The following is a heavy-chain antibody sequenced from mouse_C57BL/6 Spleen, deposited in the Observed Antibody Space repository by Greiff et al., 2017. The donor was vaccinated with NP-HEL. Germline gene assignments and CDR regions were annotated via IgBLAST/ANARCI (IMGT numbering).Heavy chain of an antibody. Sequence: EVKLMESGEGLVKPGGSLKLSCAASGFTFSSYAMSWVRQTPEKRLEWVAYISSGGDYNYYADTVKCRFTFARANARNTLYLQMSSLKSEDTAMYYCARDSHYYSSSYCFAYWGQGTLVTVSS. J-gene: IGHJ3*01. CDR1: GFTFSSYA. V-gene: IGHV5S21*01. CDR2: ISSGGDYN. CDR3: ARDSHYYSSSYCFAY. D-gene: IGHD1-1*01.